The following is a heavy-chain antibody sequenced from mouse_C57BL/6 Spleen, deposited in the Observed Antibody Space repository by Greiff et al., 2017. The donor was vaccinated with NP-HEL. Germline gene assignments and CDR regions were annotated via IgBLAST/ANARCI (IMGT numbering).Heavy chain of an antibody. CDR2: ISSGSSTI. CDR1: GFTFSDYG. Sequence: DVMLVESGGGLVKPGGSLKLSCAASGFTFSDYGMHWVRQAPEKGLEWVAYISSGSSTIYYADTVKGRFTISRDNAKNTLFLQMTSLRSEDTAMYYCARIYDGYYFDYWGQGTTLTVSS. D-gene: IGHD2-3*01. CDR3: ARIYDGYYFDY. V-gene: IGHV5-17*01. J-gene: IGHJ2*01.